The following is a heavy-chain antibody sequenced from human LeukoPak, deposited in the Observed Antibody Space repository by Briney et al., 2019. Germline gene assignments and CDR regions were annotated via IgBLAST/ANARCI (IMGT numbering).Heavy chain of an antibody. V-gene: IGHV4-59*08. Sequence: SETLSLTCTDSGGSISSYSWSWIRQPPGKGLEWIGYIYYSGSPNYNPSLKSRLTISVDTSKNQFSLKLSSVTAADTAVYYCARGMTTGPDPWGQGTLVTVSS. CDR3: ARGMTTGPDP. CDR1: GGSISSYS. J-gene: IGHJ5*02. CDR2: IYYSGSP. D-gene: IGHD4-17*01.